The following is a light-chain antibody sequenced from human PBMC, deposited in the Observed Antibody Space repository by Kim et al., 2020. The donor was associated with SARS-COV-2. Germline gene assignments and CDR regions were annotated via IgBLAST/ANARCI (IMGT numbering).Light chain of an antibody. Sequence: DIVMTQSPDSLAVSLGERATINCKSSQSVLYSSNNKNYLAWYQQKPGQPPKLLIYWASTRESGVPDRFSGSGSGTDFTLTISSLQAEDVAVYYCQQYYITHPCTFGQGTKLEI. CDR2: WAS. CDR3: QQYYITHPCT. J-gene: IGKJ2*02. CDR1: QSVLYSSNNKNY. V-gene: IGKV4-1*01.